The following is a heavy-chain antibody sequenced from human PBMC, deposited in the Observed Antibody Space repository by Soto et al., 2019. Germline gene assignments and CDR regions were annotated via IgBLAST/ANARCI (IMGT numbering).Heavy chain of an antibody. V-gene: IGHV3-33*01. J-gene: IGHJ3*02. CDR1: GFTFSGFG. CDR2: IWYDGSKK. Sequence: QVQLVESGGGVVQPGTSLRLSCEASGFTFSGFGMHWVRQAPGKGLEWVAVIWYDGSKKYYADCVKGRFTISRDNSKNALYLQRNSLRAEDTAVYYCARGRGGSYGVNSAHCDIWGQGTLVTVSS. D-gene: IGHD4-17*01. CDR3: ARGRGGSYGVNSAHCDI.